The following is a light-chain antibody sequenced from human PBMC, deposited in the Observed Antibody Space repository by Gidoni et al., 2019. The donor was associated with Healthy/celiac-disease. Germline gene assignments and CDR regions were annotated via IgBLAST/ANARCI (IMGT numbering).Light chain of an antibody. CDR3: SSYTSSSTLPV. CDR2: EVS. Sequence: QSALTQPASVSGSPGQSITISCTGTSSDVGGYNYVSWYQQHPGKAPKLMIYEVSNRPSGVSNRFSGSNSGNTASLTISGLQAEDEADYYCSSYTSSSTLPVFGGGTKLTVL. J-gene: IGLJ2*01. V-gene: IGLV2-14*01. CDR1: SSDVGGYNY.